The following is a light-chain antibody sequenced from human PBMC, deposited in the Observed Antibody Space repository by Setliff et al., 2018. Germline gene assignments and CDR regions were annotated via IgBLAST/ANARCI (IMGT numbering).Light chain of an antibody. CDR3: SSYASSINPYV. J-gene: IGLJ1*01. CDR1: SNDVGAYNY. V-gene: IGLV2-8*01. Sequence: QSALAQPPSASGSPGQSLTISCTGTSNDVGAYNYVSWYQQHPGEAPKLMIYEVTKRPSGVPDRFSGSKSGNTASLTVSGLQGEDEADYYCSSYASSINPYVFGTGTKVTVL. CDR2: EVT.